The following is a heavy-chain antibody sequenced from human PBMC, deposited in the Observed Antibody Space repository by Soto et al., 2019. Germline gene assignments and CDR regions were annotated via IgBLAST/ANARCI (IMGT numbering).Heavy chain of an antibody. CDR2: IDPSDSYT. CDR1: GYSFTSYW. J-gene: IGHJ6*02. V-gene: IGHV5-10-1*01. D-gene: IGHD3-22*01. CDR3: ASDSSGYYYDYYYGMDV. Sequence: PGESLKISCKGSGYSFTSYWISWVRQMPGKGLEWMGRIDPSDSYTNYSPSFQGHVTISADKSISTAYLQWSSLKASDTAMYYCASDSSGYYYDYYYGMDVWGQGTTVTVSS.